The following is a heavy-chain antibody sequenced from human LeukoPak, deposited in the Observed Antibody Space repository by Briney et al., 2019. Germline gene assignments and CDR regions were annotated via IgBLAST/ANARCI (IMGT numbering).Heavy chain of an antibody. D-gene: IGHD4-11*01. CDR1: GYTFTGYY. Sequence: ASVTVSCKASGYTFTGYYMNWVRQAPGQGLEWMGRINPNSGGTKYAQKFQGRVTMTRDTSINTAYMELSRLRSGDTAVYYCAREDSNPKYYYYYGMDVWGQGTTVAVSS. CDR2: INPNSGGT. CDR3: AREDSNPKYYYYYGMDV. V-gene: IGHV1-2*06. J-gene: IGHJ6*02.